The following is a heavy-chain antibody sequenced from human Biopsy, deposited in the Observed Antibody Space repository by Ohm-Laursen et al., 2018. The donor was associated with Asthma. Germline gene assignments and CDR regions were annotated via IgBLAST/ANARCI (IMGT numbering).Heavy chain of an antibody. Sequence: SLRLSCAASGFVFSQCGMHWVCQGPGKGLEWVALVSSDGHNKYYEDSVKGRFTISRDNSRNRLYLQINSLTVEDSAVYFCARQSGQEYGDSIPFDTWGQGTKVAVSS. V-gene: IGHV3-30*03. D-gene: IGHD3-22*01. CDR1: GFVFSQCG. CDR3: ARQSGQEYGDSIPFDT. J-gene: IGHJ3*02. CDR2: VSSDGHNK.